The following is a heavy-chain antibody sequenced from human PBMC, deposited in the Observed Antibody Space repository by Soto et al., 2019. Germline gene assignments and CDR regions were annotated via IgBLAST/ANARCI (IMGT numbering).Heavy chain of an antibody. V-gene: IGHV6-1*01. J-gene: IGHJ4*02. CDR2: TYYRSKWYN. Sequence: SQTLSLTCAISGDSVSSNSAAWNWIRQSPSRGLEWLGRTYYRSKWYNDYAVSVKSRITINPDTSKNQFSLQLNSVTPEDTAVYYCAREAGIAVAGTNYFDYWGQGTLVTVSS. CDR3: AREAGIAVAGTNYFDY. CDR1: GDSVSSNSAA. D-gene: IGHD6-19*01.